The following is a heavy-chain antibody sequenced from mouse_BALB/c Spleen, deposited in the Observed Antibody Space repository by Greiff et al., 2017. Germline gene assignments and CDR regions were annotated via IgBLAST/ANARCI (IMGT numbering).Heavy chain of an antibody. J-gene: IGHJ3*01. D-gene: IGHD3-1*01. CDR2: INPNNGGT. Sequence: EVQLQQSGPELVKPGASVKIPCKASGYTFTDYNMDWVKQSHGKSLEWIGDINPNNGGTIYNQKFKGKATLTVDKSSSTAYMELRSLTSEDTAVYYGASMFGPFAYWGQGTLVTVSA. CDR1: GYTFTDYN. V-gene: IGHV1-18*01. CDR3: ASMFGPFAY.